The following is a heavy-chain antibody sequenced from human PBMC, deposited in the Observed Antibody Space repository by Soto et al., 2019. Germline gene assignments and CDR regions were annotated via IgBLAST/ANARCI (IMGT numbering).Heavy chain of an antibody. D-gene: IGHD3-3*01. CDR1: GFIFSSYG. CDR2: ISYDGNNK. J-gene: IGHJ6*02. V-gene: IGHV3-30*18. Sequence: GGSLRLSCAASGFIFSSYGMHWVRQAPGKGLEWVAVISYDGNNKYYADSVKGRFTISRDNSKNTLYLQMNSLRAEDTAVYYSAKDEAGFLGGMDVWGQGTTVTVSS. CDR3: AKDEAGFLGGMDV.